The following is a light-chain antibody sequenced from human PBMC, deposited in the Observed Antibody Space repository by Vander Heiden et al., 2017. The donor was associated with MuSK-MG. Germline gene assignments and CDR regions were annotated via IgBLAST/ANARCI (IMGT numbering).Light chain of an antibody. V-gene: IGLV1-44*01. CDR3: VAWDDSLDGPL. Sequence: QSVLTQPPSASGTPGQRVTISCSGSSSNVGSNAVNWYQQLPGTAPKLLIHTNTQRPSGVPYRFSGSKSGTTASLAISGLLSEDEADYYCVAWDDSLDGPLFGGGTKLTVL. CDR1: SSNVGSNA. CDR2: TNT. J-gene: IGLJ2*01.